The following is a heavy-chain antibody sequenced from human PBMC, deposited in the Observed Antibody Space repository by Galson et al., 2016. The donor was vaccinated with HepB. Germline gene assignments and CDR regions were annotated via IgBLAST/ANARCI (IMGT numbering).Heavy chain of an antibody. CDR2: IKCKIDGGTT. J-gene: IGHJ6*02. CDR3: TTGEWGLGPTYQYYDYGIDV. D-gene: IGHD1-26*01. Sequence: SLRLSCAVSGFTFSNAWMSWVRQAPGKGLEWVGRIKCKIDGGTTDYAAPVKGRFIISRDDSINRLYLQMNSLKTEDTAVYYCTTGEWGLGPTYQYYDYGIDVWGQGTPVTVS. V-gene: IGHV3-15*07. CDR1: GFTFSNAW.